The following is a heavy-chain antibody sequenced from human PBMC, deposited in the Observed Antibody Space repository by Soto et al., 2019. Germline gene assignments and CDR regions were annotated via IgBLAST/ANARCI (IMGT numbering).Heavy chain of an antibody. D-gene: IGHD2-8*01. CDR3: AXGAPDCTNGVCLRAFDI. CDR2: IYHSGST. Sequence: TLSLTCAVSGGSISRVGYSWGWIRQPPGKGLEWSGYIYHSGSTYYNPSLKSRVTISVDRSRNQFCLKLSSVTAADTAVYYCAXGAPDCTNGVCLRAFDIWGQGTMVTVSS. CDR1: GGSISRVGYS. J-gene: IGHJ3*02. V-gene: IGHV4-30-2*01.